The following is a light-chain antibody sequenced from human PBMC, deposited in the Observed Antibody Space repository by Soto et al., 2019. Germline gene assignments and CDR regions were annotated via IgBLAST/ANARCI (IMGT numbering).Light chain of an antibody. V-gene: IGKV3-20*01. CDR3: QQHDSSPWM. Sequence: EIVLTQSPGTLSLSPGVRATLSCWASQTVSSTSLAWYQQKPGQAPRLLIYGASSRATGLPARFSGSGSGTDFTLTISRLEPEDFAVYYCQQHDSSPWMFGQGTKVDIK. J-gene: IGKJ1*01. CDR1: QTVSSTS. CDR2: GAS.